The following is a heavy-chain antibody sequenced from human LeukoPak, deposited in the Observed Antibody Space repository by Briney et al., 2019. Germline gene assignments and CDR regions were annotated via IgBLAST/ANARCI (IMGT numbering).Heavy chain of an antibody. CDR1: GYTFTSYG. V-gene: IGHV1-18*01. CDR3: ARVTLGREDFDY. D-gene: IGHD3-16*01. CDR2: ISAYNGNT. J-gene: IGHJ4*02. Sequence: ASVKVSCKASGYTFTSYGISWVRQAPGQGLEWMGWISAYNGNTNYAQKLQGRVTMTTDTSTSTAYMELRSLRSEDTAVYYCARVTLGREDFDYWGQGTLVTVSS.